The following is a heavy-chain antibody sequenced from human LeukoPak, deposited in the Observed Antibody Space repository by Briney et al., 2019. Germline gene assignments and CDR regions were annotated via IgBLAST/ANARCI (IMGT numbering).Heavy chain of an antibody. V-gene: IGHV1-69*05. Sequence: SVKVSCKASGGTFSSYAISWVRQAPGQGLEWMGGITPIFGTANYAQKFQGRVTITTDESTSTAYMELSSLRSEDTAVYYCAREREIHGQGLYFDYWGQGTLVTVSS. CDR3: AREREIHGQGLYFDY. J-gene: IGHJ4*02. D-gene: IGHD1-26*01. CDR1: GGTFSSYA. CDR2: ITPIFGTA.